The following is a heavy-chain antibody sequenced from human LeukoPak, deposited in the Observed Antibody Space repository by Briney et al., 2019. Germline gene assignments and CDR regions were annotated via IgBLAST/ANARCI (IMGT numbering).Heavy chain of an antibody. Sequence: PSETLSLTCTVSGGSISSYYWSWIRQPPGKGLEWIGYIYYSGSTNYNPSLKSRVTISVDTSKNQFSLKLSSVTAADTAVYYCARDRGFLNWFDPWGQGTLVTVSS. CDR1: GGSISSYY. CDR2: IYYSGST. V-gene: IGHV4-59*01. D-gene: IGHD2/OR15-2a*01. J-gene: IGHJ5*02. CDR3: ARDRGFLNWFDP.